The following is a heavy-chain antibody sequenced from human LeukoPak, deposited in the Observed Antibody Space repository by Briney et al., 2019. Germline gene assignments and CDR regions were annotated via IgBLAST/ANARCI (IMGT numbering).Heavy chain of an antibody. V-gene: IGHV4-34*01. D-gene: IGHD3-9*01. Sequence: PSETLSLTCAVYGGSFSGYYWSWIRQPPGKGLEWIGEINHSGSTNYNPSLKSRVTISVDKSKNQFSLKLSSVTAADTAVYYCASSNYDILTGYYYFDYWGQGTLVTVSS. J-gene: IGHJ4*02. CDR2: INHSGST. CDR1: GGSFSGYY. CDR3: ASSNYDILTGYYYFDY.